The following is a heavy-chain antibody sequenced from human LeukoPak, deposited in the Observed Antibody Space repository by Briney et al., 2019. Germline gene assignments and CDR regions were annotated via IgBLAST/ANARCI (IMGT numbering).Heavy chain of an antibody. J-gene: IGHJ4*02. V-gene: IGHV3-64*01. CDR3: AGVFYDSGGYYYDY. D-gene: IGHD3-22*01. CDR1: GFTFSSYA. CDR2: ISSGGGTT. Sequence: GESLRLSCAASGFTFSSYAMHWVRQAPGKGLEYVSAISSGGGTTYYANSVKGRFTISRDSSENTLYLQMGGLRAEDMAVYYCAGVFYDSGGYYYDYWGQGTLVTVSS.